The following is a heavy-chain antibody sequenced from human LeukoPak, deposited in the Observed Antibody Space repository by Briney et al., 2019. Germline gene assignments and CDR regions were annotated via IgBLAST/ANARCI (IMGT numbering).Heavy chain of an antibody. D-gene: IGHD3-10*01. Sequence: PGGSLRLSCAASGFTFSSYGMHWVRQAPGKGLEWVAFIRSDGSVKYYVDSVKGRFTISRDNSKNTLYLQMISLRPEDTAVYYCAKAGHFDYYGDNWGQGCLVTVSS. CDR1: GFTFSSYG. CDR2: IRSDGSVK. V-gene: IGHV3-30*02. CDR3: AKAGHFDYYGDN. J-gene: IGHJ4*02.